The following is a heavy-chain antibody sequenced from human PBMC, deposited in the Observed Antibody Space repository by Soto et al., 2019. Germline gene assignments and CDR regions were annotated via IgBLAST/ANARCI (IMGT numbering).Heavy chain of an antibody. D-gene: IGHD3-10*01. V-gene: IGHV1-46*01. J-gene: IGHJ5*02. CDR2: INPSGGST. CDR3: AREFYYGSGPNGYWFDP. Sequence: ASVKVSCKASGYTFTSYYMHWVRQAPGQGLEWMGIINPSGGSTSYAQKFQGRVTMTRDTSTSTVYMELSSLRSEDTAVYYCAREFYYGSGPNGYWFDPWGQGTLVTVSS. CDR1: GYTFTSYY.